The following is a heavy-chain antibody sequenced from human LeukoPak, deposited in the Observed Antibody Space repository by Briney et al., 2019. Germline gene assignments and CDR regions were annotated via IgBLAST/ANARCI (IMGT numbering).Heavy chain of an antibody. J-gene: IGHJ4*02. V-gene: IGHV3-74*01. CDR3: ASSGPSSSWYYFDF. CDR1: GFTFSSYW. Sequence: GGSLSLSCAASGFTFSSYWMHWVRQAPGKGLVWVSRINSDGTTSTYADYVKGRFTISRDNAKNTVYLEMNSLRVEDTAVYYCASSGPSSSWYYFDFWGQGTLVTVSS. D-gene: IGHD6-13*01. CDR2: INSDGTTS.